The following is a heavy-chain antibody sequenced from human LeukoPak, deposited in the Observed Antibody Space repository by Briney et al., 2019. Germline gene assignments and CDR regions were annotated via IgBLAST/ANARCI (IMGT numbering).Heavy chain of an antibody. CDR1: GFSFGSFA. J-gene: IGHJ4*02. CDR3: ARGGSSGYYYSY. D-gene: IGHD3-22*01. Sequence: GSLRLSCAASGFSFGSFAMSWVRQAPGKGLEWVSGIIGSGGTTFYADSVKGRFTISRDNSKNTLYLQMNSLRAEDTAVYYCARGGSSGYYYSYWGQGTLVTVSS. V-gene: IGHV3-23*01. CDR2: IIGSGGTT.